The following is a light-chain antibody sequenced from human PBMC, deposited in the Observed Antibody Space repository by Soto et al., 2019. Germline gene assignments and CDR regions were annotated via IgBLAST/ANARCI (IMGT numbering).Light chain of an antibody. CDR1: QDISNY. Sequence: DIQMTQSPSSLSASVGDRVTITCQASQDISNYLNWYQQKPGKAPKLLIYDASNLETGFPSRFRGSRSLTHCTIAITSLLNKDIATYYCQQYHKLPAITFGHQTRLDTK. CDR3: QQYHKLPAIT. CDR2: DAS. V-gene: IGKV1-33*01. J-gene: IGKJ5*01.